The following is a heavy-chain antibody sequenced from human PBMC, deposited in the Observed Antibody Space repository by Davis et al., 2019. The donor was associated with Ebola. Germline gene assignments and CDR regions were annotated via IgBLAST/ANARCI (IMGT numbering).Heavy chain of an antibody. Sequence: ASVKVSCKASGYTFTDYNIHWMRQAPGQGLEWLGRVILKSGATNYVQKFQGGVTMTRDTSISTVYMELSSLRYDDTADYYCARGHNYAHEYWGQGTLVTVSS. CDR1: GYTFTDYN. J-gene: IGHJ4*02. V-gene: IGHV1-2*06. CDR2: VILKSGAT. D-gene: IGHD4-11*01. CDR3: ARGHNYAHEY.